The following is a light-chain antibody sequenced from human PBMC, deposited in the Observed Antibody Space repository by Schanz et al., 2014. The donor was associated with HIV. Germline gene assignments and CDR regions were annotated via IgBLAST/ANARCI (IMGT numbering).Light chain of an antibody. J-gene: IGLJ2*01. CDR3: ATWHSSLREVV. CDR1: SSNIGSNY. CDR2: RNN. V-gene: IGLV1-47*01. Sequence: QSVLTQPPSASGTPGQRVTISCSGSSSNIGSNYVYWYQQLPGTAPKLLIYRNNQRPSGVPDRFSGSKTGTSATLAINGLQTGDEADYYCATWHSSLREVVFGGGTKLTVL.